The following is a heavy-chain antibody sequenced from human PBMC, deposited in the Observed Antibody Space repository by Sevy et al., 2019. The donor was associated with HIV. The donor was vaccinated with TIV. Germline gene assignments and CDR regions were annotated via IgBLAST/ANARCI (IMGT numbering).Heavy chain of an antibody. J-gene: IGHJ4*02. CDR1: GFTFSKYW. CDR2: IKQDAGQK. CDR3: ARDDGNYYFHY. V-gene: IGHV3-7*01. Sequence: GALRLSCAASGFTFSKYWMGWVRQAPGKGLEWVANIKQDAGQKYYVDSVKGRFTISRDNAKNSLYLQMNSLRAEDSAVYFCARDDGNYYFHYWGQGTLVTVSS. D-gene: IGHD1-7*01.